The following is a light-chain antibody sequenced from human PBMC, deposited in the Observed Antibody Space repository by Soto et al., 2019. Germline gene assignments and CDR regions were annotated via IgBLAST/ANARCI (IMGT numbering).Light chain of an antibody. J-gene: IGKJ1*01. CDR3: LQTSTFPST. CDR2: GAS. CDR1: QDIGYC. Sequence: DIQMTQSPSSVSASVGDRFTISCRESQDIGYCLAWYQQKPGKAPRLLIHGASSLSSEIPSRFSGGGTGTHFTLTISGLQPEDLATYFCLQTSTFPSTFGQGTKVDIK. V-gene: IGKV1-12*01.